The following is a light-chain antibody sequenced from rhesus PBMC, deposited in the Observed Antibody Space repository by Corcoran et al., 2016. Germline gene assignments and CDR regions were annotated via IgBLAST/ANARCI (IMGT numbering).Light chain of an antibody. J-gene: IGLJ6*01. Sequence: QAALTQPRSVSGSPGQSVTISCTGTSSDIGGYNYVSWYQQHPGTAPKLMIYEVSKRPSGVSDLFSGSKSGNTASLTISGLQAEDEADYYCSSYAGSNTFVVGSGTKLTVL. CDR3: SSYAGSNTFV. V-gene: IGLV2-32*02. CDR2: EVS. CDR1: SSDIGGYNY.